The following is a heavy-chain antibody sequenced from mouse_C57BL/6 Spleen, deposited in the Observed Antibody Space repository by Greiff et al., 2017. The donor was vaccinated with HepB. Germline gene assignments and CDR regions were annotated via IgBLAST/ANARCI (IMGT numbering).Heavy chain of an antibody. D-gene: IGHD3-1*01. CDR1: GYTFTSYT. J-gene: IGHJ2*01. CDR3: ARKSTRASY. Sequence: VKLMESGAELVKPGASVKMSCKASGYTFTSYTMHWVKQRPGQGLEWIGYIDPSSGYTKYNQKFKDKATLTADKSSSTAYMQLISLTSEDSAVYYCARKSTRASYWGQGTTLTVSS. CDR2: IDPSSGYT. V-gene: IGHV1-4*01.